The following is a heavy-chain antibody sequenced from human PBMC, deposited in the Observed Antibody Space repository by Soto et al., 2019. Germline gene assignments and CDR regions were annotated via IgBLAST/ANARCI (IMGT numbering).Heavy chain of an antibody. Sequence: SETLSLTXAVYGGSFSGYYWSWIRQPPGKGLEWIGEINHSGSTNYNPSLKSRVTISVDTSKNQFSLKLSSVTAADTAVYYCARYCSGGSCYYFDYWGQGTLITVSS. D-gene: IGHD2-15*01. V-gene: IGHV4-34*01. CDR1: GGSFSGYY. CDR2: INHSGST. J-gene: IGHJ4*02. CDR3: ARYCSGGSCYYFDY.